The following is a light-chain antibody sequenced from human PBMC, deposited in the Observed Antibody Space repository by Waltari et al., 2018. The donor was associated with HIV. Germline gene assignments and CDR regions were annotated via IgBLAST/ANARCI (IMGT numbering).Light chain of an antibody. CDR2: CNK. J-gene: IGLJ2*01. Sequence: QSVLTQPPSASGTPGQTVTISCSGSSSNIGNDVVNWYQQLPGTAPKRLIYCNKPRPSSVPDRFSCSKSGTAASLSISALQSEDQADYYCGTWGDGLNGWEVFGGGTKLTVL. CDR3: GTWGDGLNGWEV. V-gene: IGLV1-44*01. CDR1: SSNIGNDV.